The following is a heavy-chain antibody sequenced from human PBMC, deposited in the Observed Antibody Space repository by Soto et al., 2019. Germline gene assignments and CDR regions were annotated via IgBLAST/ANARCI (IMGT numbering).Heavy chain of an antibody. CDR2: INPDGSEK. V-gene: IGHV3-7*01. CDR1: GFSFNNYW. Sequence: GGSLRLSCAASGFSFNNYWMSWVRQAPGKGLAWVANINPDGSEKYYVGSVKGRFTISRDNAKHSLSLQMNSLRAEGTAVYYCARESTTFYYDSSGYYSSENFDYWGQGTPVTVSS. CDR3: ARESTTFYYDSSGYYSSENFDY. J-gene: IGHJ4*02. D-gene: IGHD3-22*01.